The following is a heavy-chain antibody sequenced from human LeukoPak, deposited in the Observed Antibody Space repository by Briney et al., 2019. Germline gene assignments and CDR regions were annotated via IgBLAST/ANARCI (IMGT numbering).Heavy chain of an antibody. J-gene: IGHJ4*02. CDR3: AKDGWNDIPDY. V-gene: IGHV3-23*01. CDR1: GFTFTSYG. CDR2: ISGSGGST. Sequence: GGSLRLSCAASGFTFTSYGMSWVRQAPGKGLEWVSVISGSGGSTNYADSVKDRFTISRDNFKNTLYLQMNSLRAEDTAVYYCAKDGWNDIPDYWGQGTLVTVSS. D-gene: IGHD1-1*01.